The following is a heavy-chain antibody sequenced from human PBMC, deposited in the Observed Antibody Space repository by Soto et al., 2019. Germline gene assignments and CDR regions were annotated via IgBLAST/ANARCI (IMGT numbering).Heavy chain of an antibody. V-gene: IGHV3-30*18. CDR3: AKDGYNFDS. J-gene: IGHJ4*02. Sequence: PGGSLRLSCAASGFTFSSYGMHWVRQAPGKGLEWVAVISYDGSNKYYADSVKGRFTISRDNSKNTLYLQMNSLRAEDTAVYYCAKDGYNFDSWGRGALVTVSS. D-gene: IGHD5-12*01. CDR1: GFTFSSYG. CDR2: ISYDGSNK.